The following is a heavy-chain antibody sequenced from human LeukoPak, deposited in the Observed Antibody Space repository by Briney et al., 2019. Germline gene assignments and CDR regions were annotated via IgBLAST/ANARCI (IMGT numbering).Heavy chain of an antibody. J-gene: IGHJ5*02. V-gene: IGHV4-59*01. Sequence: PSETLSLTCTVSGGSISSYYWSWIRQPPGKGLEWIGYIYYSGSTNYNPSLKSRVTISVDTSKNQFSLKLSSVTAADTAVYYCARGFYYYDSSGYLNWFDPWGQGTLVTVSS. CDR3: ARGFYYYDSSGYLNWFDP. CDR2: IYYSGST. CDR1: GGSISSYY. D-gene: IGHD3-22*01.